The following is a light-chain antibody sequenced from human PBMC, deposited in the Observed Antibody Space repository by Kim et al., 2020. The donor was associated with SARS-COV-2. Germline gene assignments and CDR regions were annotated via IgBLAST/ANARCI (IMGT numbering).Light chain of an antibody. Sequence: QPVLTQSPSASASLGASVKLTCTLSSGHSSYAIAWHQQQPAKGPRYLMKLNSDGSHSKGDGIPDRFSGSSSGAERYLTISSLQSEDEADYYCQTWGTGWVFGGGTQLTVL. CDR3: QTWGTGWV. J-gene: IGLJ3*02. V-gene: IGLV4-69*01. CDR1: SGHSSYA. CDR2: LNSDGSH.